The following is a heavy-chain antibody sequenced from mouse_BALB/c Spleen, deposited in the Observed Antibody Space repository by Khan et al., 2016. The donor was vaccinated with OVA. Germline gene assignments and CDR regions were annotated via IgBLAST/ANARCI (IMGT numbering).Heavy chain of an antibody. CDR2: IYPGNGNT. J-gene: IGHJ4*01. CDR1: GYTFTNYW. Sequence: QVQLQQSGAELVRPGTSVKMSCKAAGYTFTNYWIGWINQRPGHGLEWIGDIYPGNGNTNYNEKFKGKATLTADTSSSTAYLQLSSLTSEDSAIYYCARPYYYGNNYASMDDWGQGTSVTVSS. CDR3: ARPYYYGNNYASMDD. V-gene: IGHV1-63*02. D-gene: IGHD1-1*01.